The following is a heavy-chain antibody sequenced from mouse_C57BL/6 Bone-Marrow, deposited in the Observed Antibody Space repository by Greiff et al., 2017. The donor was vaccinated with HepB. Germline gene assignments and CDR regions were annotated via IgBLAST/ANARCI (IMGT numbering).Heavy chain of an antibody. CDR2: IDPSDSYT. Sequence: QVQLKESGAELVKPGASVKLSCKASGYTFTSYWMQWVKQRPGQGLEWIGEIDPSDSYTNYNQKFKGKATLTVDTSSSTAYMQLSSLTSEDSAVYYCARYYGSGGFAYWGQGTRVTVSA. V-gene: IGHV1-50*01. CDR1: GYTFTSYW. D-gene: IGHD1-1*01. CDR3: ARYYGSGGFAY. J-gene: IGHJ3*01.